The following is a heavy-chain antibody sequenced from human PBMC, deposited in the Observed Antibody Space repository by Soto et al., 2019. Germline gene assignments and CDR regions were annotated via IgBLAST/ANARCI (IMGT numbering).Heavy chain of an antibody. CDR2: INPNSGGT. J-gene: IGHJ3*02. D-gene: IGHD4-4*01. V-gene: IGHV1-2*04. CDR3: ARGSGTTVTTLGAFDI. CDR1: GYTFTGYY. Sequence: ASVKVSCKASGYTFTGYYMHWVRQAPGQGLEWMGWINPNSGGTNYAQKFQGWVTMTRDTSISTAYMELSRLRSDDTAVYYCARGSGTTVTTLGAFDIWGQGTMVTVSS.